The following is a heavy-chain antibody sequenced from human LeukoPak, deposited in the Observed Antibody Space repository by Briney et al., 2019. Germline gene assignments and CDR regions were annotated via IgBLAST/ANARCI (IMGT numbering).Heavy chain of an antibody. CDR1: GGSISSYD. J-gene: IGHJ4*02. CDR2: VHCSGST. D-gene: IGHD6-13*01. Sequence: SETLSLTCTVSGGSISSYDWTWIRQRPGKGLEWMGFVHCSGSTNYNPSLKSRGTISLDPSKNQFSLKLTSVTAADTAVYYCARWPSTWSFDYWGQGTLVTVSS. CDR3: ARWPSTWSFDY. V-gene: IGHV4-59*01.